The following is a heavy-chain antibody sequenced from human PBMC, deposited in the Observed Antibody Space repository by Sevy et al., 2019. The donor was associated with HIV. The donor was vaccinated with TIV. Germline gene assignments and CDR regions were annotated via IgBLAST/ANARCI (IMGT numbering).Heavy chain of an antibody. CDR3: ARDLLNYYDSTGLPHAFDI. CDR1: GFTLSYYE. CDR2: ISSSGEIT. V-gene: IGHV3-48*03. D-gene: IGHD3-22*01. Sequence: GGSLRLSCLASGFTLSYYEMNWVRQAPGKGLEWVSYISSSGEITYYADSVKGRFTVSRDNAKNSLYLQMNSLRAEDTAVYYCARDLLNYYDSTGLPHAFDIWGQGTMVSVSS. J-gene: IGHJ3*02.